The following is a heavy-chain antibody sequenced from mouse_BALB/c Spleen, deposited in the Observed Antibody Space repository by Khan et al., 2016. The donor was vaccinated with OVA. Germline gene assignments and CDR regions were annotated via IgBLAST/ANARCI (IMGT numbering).Heavy chain of an antibody. CDR2: IYPGSDNT. V-gene: IGHV1-77*01. Sequence: QVQLKESGAELARPGASVKLSCKTSGYTFTDYNINWMRQRTGQGLEWIGEIYPGSDNTFYNEKFRGKATLTADNSYRPAYMQLSSLTSEDSAVYFCAREWAAWFPYWGQGTLVTVSA. CDR1: GYTFTDYN. CDR3: AREWAAWFPY. J-gene: IGHJ3*01.